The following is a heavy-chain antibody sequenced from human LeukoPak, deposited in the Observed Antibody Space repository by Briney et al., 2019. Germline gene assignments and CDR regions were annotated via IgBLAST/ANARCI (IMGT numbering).Heavy chain of an antibody. V-gene: IGHV3-23*01. CDR3: NIVVVVAATDAFDI. CDR1: GFTFSDYY. Sequence: GGSLRLSCAASGFTFSDYYMSWIRQAPGKGLEWVSAISGSGGSTYYADSVKGRFTISRDNSKNTLYLQMNSLRAEDTAVYYCNIVVVVAATDAFDIWGQGTMVTVSS. CDR2: ISGSGGST. J-gene: IGHJ3*02. D-gene: IGHD2-15*01.